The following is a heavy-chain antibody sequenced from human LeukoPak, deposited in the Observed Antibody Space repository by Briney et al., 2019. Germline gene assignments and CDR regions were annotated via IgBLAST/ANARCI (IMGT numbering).Heavy chain of an antibody. CDR3: ARGKVVAGTPGQNSWDS. Sequence: PSETLSLSCTFAGGSISSFYCNFSRHSPGQGLVWFRPFYTSGGTNYNPSLKSRVSMSVDTSKNQFSLKLSSVTAADTAVYYCARGKVVAGTPGQNSWDSWGQGTLVTVSS. D-gene: IGHD6-19*01. J-gene: IGHJ4*02. CDR1: GGSISSFY. V-gene: IGHV4-4*07. CDR2: FYTSGGT.